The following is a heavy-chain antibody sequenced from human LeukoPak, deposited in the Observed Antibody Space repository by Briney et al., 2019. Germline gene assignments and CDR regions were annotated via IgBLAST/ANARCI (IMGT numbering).Heavy chain of an antibody. Sequence: GGSLRLSCAASGFTFSNYAMSWVRPATGKGREWVSAIGDSGSATNYAEFVKGRFTISRDNSKNTLYLQMNSLRAEDTAVYYCAKRSCSGGSCNFDYWGQGTLVTVSS. CDR1: GFTFSNYA. CDR3: AKRSCSGGSCNFDY. J-gene: IGHJ4*02. D-gene: IGHD2-15*01. CDR2: IGDSGSAT. V-gene: IGHV3-23*01.